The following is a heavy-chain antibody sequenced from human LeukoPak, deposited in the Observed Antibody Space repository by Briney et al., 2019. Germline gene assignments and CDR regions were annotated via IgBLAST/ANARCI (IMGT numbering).Heavy chain of an antibody. CDR3: AIHTATPGGPFGY. D-gene: IGHD4-23*01. J-gene: IGHJ4*02. CDR1: GASISSGSYY. Sequence: PSETLSLTCTVSGASISSGSYYWSWIRQPAGNGLEWIGRMYTSGSTNYNPSLKSRVTISVDTSRNQFSLKLNSVTAADTAVYYCAIHTATPGGPFGYWGQGALVTVSS. CDR2: MYTSGST. V-gene: IGHV4-61*02.